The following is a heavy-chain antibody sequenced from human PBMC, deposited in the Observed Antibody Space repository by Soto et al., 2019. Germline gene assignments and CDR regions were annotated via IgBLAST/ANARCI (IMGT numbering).Heavy chain of an antibody. CDR3: ARSLGPYSMDV. V-gene: IGHV3-33*01. CDR2: IWYDGSNK. J-gene: IGHJ6*02. Sequence: QVQLVESGGGVVQPGRSLRLSCAASGFTFSSYGMHWVRQAPGKGLEWVAVIWYDGSNKYYADSVKGRFTISRDNSKNTLYLQMNSLRAEDTAVYYCARSLGPYSMDVWGQGTTVTVSS. CDR1: GFTFSSYG. D-gene: IGHD1-26*01.